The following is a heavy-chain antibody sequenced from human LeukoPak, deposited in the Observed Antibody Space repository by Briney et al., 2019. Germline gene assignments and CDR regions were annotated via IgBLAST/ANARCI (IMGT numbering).Heavy chain of an antibody. CDR3: AKGSQYNILTGFIVGAMDDFDS. CDR1: GFTFSKYW. CDR2: IRYDGRNR. V-gene: IGHV3-30*02. J-gene: IGHJ4*02. Sequence: GGSLRLSCAASGFTFSKYWMSWVRQAPGKGLEWVAFIRYDGRNRYYADSVKGRFTISRDNSKNTLYLQMNSLRAEDTAVYYCAKGSQYNILTGFIVGAMDDFDSWGQGTLVTVSS. D-gene: IGHD3-9*01.